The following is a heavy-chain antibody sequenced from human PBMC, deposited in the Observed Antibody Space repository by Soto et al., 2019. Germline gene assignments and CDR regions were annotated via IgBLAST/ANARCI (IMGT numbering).Heavy chain of an antibody. V-gene: IGHV4-59*11. Sequence: SETLSLTCTVSGGSISSHYWNWIRQSPGKGLEWLGFINYSGNTSYSPSLKRRVTISVDTSKNQFSLKLSSVTAADTAVYYCAREGTVTTFDYWGQGTLVTVSS. D-gene: IGHD4-17*01. CDR1: GGSISSHY. J-gene: IGHJ4*02. CDR3: AREGTVTTFDY. CDR2: INYSGNT.